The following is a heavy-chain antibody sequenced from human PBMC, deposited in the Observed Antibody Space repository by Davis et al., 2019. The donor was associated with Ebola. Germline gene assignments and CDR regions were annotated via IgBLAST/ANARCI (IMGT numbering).Heavy chain of an antibody. CDR1: GGSISSSNW. Sequence: SETLSLTCTVSGGSISSSNWWSLVRQPAGKRLEWFGEIYHSGSTYYNPSLKSRVTISVDTSKNQFSLKMSSVTAADTAVYYCARGGPHTYYYDSSGVDYWGQGTLVTVSS. CDR2: IYHSGST. V-gene: IGHV4-4*02. J-gene: IGHJ4*02. CDR3: ARGGPHTYYYDSSGVDY. D-gene: IGHD3-22*01.